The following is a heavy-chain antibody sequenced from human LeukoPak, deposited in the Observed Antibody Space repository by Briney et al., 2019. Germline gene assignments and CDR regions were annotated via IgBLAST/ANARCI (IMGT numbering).Heavy chain of an antibody. D-gene: IGHD1-26*01. V-gene: IGHV4-59*01. CDR3: ARASGSYLKRGAFDI. CDR1: DGSITNYD. J-gene: IGHJ3*02. Sequence: PSETLSLTCTVSDGSITNYDWSWIRQPPGKGLEWIGYIYYSGSTNYNPSLKSRVTISVDTSKNQFSLKLSSVTAADTAVYYCARASGSYLKRGAFDIWGQGTMVTVSS. CDR2: IYYSGST.